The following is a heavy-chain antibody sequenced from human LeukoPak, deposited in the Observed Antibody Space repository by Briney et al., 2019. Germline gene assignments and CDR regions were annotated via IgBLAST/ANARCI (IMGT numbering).Heavy chain of an antibody. J-gene: IGHJ4*02. CDR2: ISGTGT. CDR3: AKDPFGP. CDR1: GFTFSSYA. D-gene: IGHD2/OR15-2a*01. V-gene: IGHV3-23*01. Sequence: GGSLRLSCAASGFTFSSYAMSWVRQAPGKGLEWVSAISGTGTYYADSVKGRFTISRDDSKNTLYLQMNSLRAEDTAVYYCAKDPFGPWGQGTLVTVSS.